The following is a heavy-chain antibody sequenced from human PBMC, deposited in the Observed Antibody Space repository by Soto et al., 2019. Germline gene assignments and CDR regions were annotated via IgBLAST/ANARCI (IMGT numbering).Heavy chain of an antibody. CDR3: ARGRRSIFGVVIGWID. CDR2: INHSGST. V-gene: IGHV4-34*01. D-gene: IGHD3-3*01. CDR1: GGSFSGYY. Sequence: SETLSLTCAVYGGSFSGYYWSWIRQPPGKGLEWIGEINHSGSTNYNPSLKSRVTISVDTSKNQFSLKLSSVTAADTAVYYCARGRRSIFGVVIGWIDWGQGTLVTVSS. J-gene: IGHJ4*02.